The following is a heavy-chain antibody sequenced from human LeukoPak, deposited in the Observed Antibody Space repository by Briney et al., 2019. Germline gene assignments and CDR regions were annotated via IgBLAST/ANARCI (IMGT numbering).Heavy chain of an antibody. CDR3: ATRERYCTSASCYEWFDP. CDR1: GFTFSNYW. D-gene: IGHD2-2*01. V-gene: IGHV3-23*01. CDR2: TSDSGTST. Sequence: PGGSLRLSCAASGFTFSNYWMSWVRQAPGKGLEWVSATSDSGTSTYYADSVKGRFTIFRDNSKNTLYLQVNSLRAEDTAVYYCATRERYCTSASCYEWFDPWGQGTLVTVSS. J-gene: IGHJ5*02.